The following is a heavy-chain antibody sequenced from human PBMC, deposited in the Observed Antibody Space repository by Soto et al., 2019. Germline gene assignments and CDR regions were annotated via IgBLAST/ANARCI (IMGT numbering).Heavy chain of an antibody. V-gene: IGHV4-31*03. CDR3: AREKAEYSYYFGMDV. J-gene: IGHJ6*04. CDR1: GGSISSGGYY. CDR2: IYYSVST. Sequence: SETLSLICTVSGGSISSGGYYWSWILHHPGKGLEWIGYIYYSVSTYYNPSLKSRVTISVDTSKNQFSLKLSSVTAADTAVYYCAREKAEYSYYFGMDVWGKGKTVPVSP.